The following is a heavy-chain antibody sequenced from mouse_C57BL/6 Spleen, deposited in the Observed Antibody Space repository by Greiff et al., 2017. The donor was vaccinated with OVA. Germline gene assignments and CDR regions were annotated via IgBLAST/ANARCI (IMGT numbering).Heavy chain of an antibody. Sequence: EVQGVESGGGLVQPKGSLKLSCAASGFSFNTYAMNWVRQAPGKGLEWVARIRSKSNNYATYYADSVKDRFTISRDDSESMLYLQMNNLKTEDTAMYYCVSPSSSWFAYWGQGTLVTVSA. J-gene: IGHJ3*01. D-gene: IGHD1-1*01. V-gene: IGHV10-1*01. CDR3: VSPSSSWFAY. CDR1: GFSFNTYA. CDR2: IRSKSNNYAT.